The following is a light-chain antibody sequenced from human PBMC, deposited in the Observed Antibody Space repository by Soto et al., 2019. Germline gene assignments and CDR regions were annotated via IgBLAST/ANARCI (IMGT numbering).Light chain of an antibody. J-gene: IGLJ3*02. Sequence: QSVLTQPPSVSGAPGQRVTISCTGSSSNIGAGYDVYWYQQLPGTAPKLLIYDNNKRPSGIPDRFSGSKSGTSATLGITGLQTGDEADYYCGTWDSSLSAWVFGGGTKVTVL. CDR3: GTWDSSLSAWV. CDR2: DNN. V-gene: IGLV1-51*01. CDR1: SSNIGAGYD.